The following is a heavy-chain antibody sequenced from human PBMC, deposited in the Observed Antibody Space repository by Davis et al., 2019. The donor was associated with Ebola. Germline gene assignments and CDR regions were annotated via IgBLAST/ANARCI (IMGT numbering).Heavy chain of an antibody. Sequence: SETLSLTCTVSGASTTSSYWTCIWQSPEKGLAWIAYTYYNGNPYYNPSLKSRVTISVDTSKNQFSLKLSSVTAADTAVYYCARDTSTTGWGIDYWGQGTVVTVSS. D-gene: IGHD6-19*01. V-gene: IGHV4-59*01. J-gene: IGHJ4*02. CDR2: TYYNGNP. CDR1: GASTTSSY. CDR3: ARDTSTTGWGIDY.